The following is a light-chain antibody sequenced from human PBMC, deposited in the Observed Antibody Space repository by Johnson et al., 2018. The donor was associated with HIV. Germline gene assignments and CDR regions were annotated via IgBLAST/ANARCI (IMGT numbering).Light chain of an antibody. Sequence: QPVLTQPPSVSAAPRQRVTISCSGNSSNMGNNYVSWYQQVPGTAPKLLIYDNNKRPSGIPDRFSGSKSGTSATLGITGLQTGDEANYYCGTWDSSLSGVFGTGTKVTVL. V-gene: IGLV1-51*01. J-gene: IGLJ1*01. CDR3: GTWDSSLSGV. CDR1: SSNMGNNY. CDR2: DNN.